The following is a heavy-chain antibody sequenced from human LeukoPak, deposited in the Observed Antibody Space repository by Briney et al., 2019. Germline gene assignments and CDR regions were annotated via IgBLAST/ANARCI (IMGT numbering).Heavy chain of an antibody. CDR1: GFTFSSYA. V-gene: IGHV3-23*01. D-gene: IGHD1-7*01. Sequence: PGGSLRLSCAASGFTFSSYAMSWVRQAPGKGLEWVSAISVSGGSTYYAQSVKGRFTISRDNSKNTLYLQMNSLRAEDTAVYYCAKDRTGTILSNYWGQGTLVTVSS. CDR2: ISVSGGST. CDR3: AKDRTGTILSNY. J-gene: IGHJ4*02.